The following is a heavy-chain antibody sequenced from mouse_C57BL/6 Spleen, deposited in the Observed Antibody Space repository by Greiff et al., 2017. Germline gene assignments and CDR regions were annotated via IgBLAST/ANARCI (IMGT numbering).Heavy chain of an antibody. CDR2: IDPETGGT. CDR1: GYTFTDYE. J-gene: IGHJ4*01. V-gene: IGHV1-15*01. CDR3: TKGYYYGSSYEDYAMDY. D-gene: IGHD1-1*01. Sequence: QVQLQQSGAELVRPGASVTLSCKASGYTFTDYEMHWVKQTPVHGLEWIGAIDPETGGTAYNQKFKGKAILTADKSSSTAYMELRSLTSEDSAVYYCTKGYYYGSSYEDYAMDYWGQGTSVNVSS.